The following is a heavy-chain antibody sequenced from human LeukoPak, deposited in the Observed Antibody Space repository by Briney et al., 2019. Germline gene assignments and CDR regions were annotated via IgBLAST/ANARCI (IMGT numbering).Heavy chain of an antibody. CDR3: AGGSLLWGAFDI. CDR1: GFTFSTYS. Sequence: GGSLRLSCAASGFTFSTYSMNWVRQAPGKGLEGVSPISSSSGYIYYADSVKGRFTISRDNAKNSLYLQMNSLRAEDTAVYYCAGGSLLWGAFDIWGQGTMVTVSS. J-gene: IGHJ3*02. V-gene: IGHV3-21*01. D-gene: IGHD2-2*01. CDR2: ISSSSGYI.